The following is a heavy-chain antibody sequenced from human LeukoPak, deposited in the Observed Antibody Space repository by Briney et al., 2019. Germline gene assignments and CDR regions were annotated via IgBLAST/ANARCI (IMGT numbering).Heavy chain of an antibody. V-gene: IGHV1-2*04. CDR2: INPNSGGT. CDR3: AKAKRRPQYYYSDRYFDL. J-gene: IGHJ2*01. Sequence: ASVKVSCKASGYTFTGYYMHWVRQAPGQGLEWMGWINPNSGGTNYAQKFQGWVTMTRDTSISTAYMELSRLRSDDTAVYYCAKAKRRPQYYYSDRYFDLWGRGTLVTVSS. D-gene: IGHD3-10*01. CDR1: GYTFTGYY.